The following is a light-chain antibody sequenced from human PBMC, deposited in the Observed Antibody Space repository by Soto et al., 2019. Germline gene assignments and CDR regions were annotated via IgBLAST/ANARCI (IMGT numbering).Light chain of an antibody. Sequence: QSVLTQPDSVSGSPGQSITISCTGTTSDVGSYNLVAWYQQLPDKAPKLIIYEGIRRPSGVSNRFSGSKSANTASLTISGLQAEDEADYHCSSYAGSSTYVFGTGTKVTVL. CDR1: TSDVGSYNL. V-gene: IGLV2-23*01. CDR2: EGI. CDR3: SSYAGSSTYV. J-gene: IGLJ1*01.